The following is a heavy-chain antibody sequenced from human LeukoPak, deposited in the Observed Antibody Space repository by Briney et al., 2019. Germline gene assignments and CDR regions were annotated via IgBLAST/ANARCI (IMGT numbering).Heavy chain of an antibody. CDR1: GGSISSYY. Sequence: PSETLSLTCTVSGGSISSYYWSWLRQPPGKGLEWIGYIYYSGSTNYNPSLKSRVTIPVDTPKNQFSLKLSSVTAVDTAVYYCARQPSGYDPRFDYWGQGTLVTVSS. J-gene: IGHJ4*02. V-gene: IGHV4-59*01. CDR3: ARQPSGYDPRFDY. D-gene: IGHD5-12*01. CDR2: IYYSGST.